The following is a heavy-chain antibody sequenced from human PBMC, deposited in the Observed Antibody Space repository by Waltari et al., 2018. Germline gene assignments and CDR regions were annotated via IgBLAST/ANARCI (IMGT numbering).Heavy chain of an antibody. J-gene: IGHJ4*02. CDR3: ARHHYGRSYSG. CDR2: RRYDGINK. CDR1: GFTFSSYG. Sequence: QVQLVESGGGVVQPGGSLRLSCAASGFTFSSYGMHWVRQAPGKGLEWLAVRRYDGINKYYADSVKGRFTISRDNSKNTLYLQMNSLRAEDTAVYYCARHHYGRSYSGWGQGTLVTVSS. D-gene: IGHD1-26*01. V-gene: IGHV3-30*02.